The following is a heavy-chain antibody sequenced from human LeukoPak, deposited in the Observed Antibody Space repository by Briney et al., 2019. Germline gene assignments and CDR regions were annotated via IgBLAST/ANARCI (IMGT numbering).Heavy chain of an antibody. Sequence: SETLSLTCTVSDYSISSGYYWGWIRQPPGKGLEWTGSIFQSGHTYYSPSLKSRVTISVDTSKNQFSLKLSSVTAADTAVYYCARSRTYYPPQAAFDYWGQGTLVTVSS. J-gene: IGHJ4*02. CDR2: IFQSGHT. V-gene: IGHV4-38-2*02. D-gene: IGHD3-22*01. CDR1: DYSISSGYY. CDR3: ARSRTYYPPQAAFDY.